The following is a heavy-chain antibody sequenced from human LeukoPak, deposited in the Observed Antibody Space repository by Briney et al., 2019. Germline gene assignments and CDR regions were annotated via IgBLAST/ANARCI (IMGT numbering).Heavy chain of an antibody. V-gene: IGHV4-59*12. CDR3: ARDRRYYASGSFFDY. CDR2: IYYSGST. CDR1: GGSISSYY. Sequence: SETLSLTCTVSGGSISSYYWSWIRQPPGKGLEWIGYIYYSGSTNYKPSLKSRVTISVDTSKNQFSLKLSSVTAADTAVYYCARDRRYYASGSFFDYWGQGTLVTVSS. D-gene: IGHD3-10*01. J-gene: IGHJ4*02.